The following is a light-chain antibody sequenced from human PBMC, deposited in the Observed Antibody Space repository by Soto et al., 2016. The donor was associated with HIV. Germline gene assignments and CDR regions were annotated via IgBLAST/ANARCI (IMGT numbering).Light chain of an antibody. CDR2: AAS. CDR3: QQYYNYPT. CDR1: QSISTW. Sequence: DIQMTQSPSTLSASVGDRVTITCRASQSISTWLAWYQQKPGKAPNLLIYAASTLQRGVPSRFSGSGSGTDFTLTISGLQSEDFATYYCQQYYNYPTFGPGTKVDIK. J-gene: IGKJ3*01. V-gene: IGKV1-5*01.